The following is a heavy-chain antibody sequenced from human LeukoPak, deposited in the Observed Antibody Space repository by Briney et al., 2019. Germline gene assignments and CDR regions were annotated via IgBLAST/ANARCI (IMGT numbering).Heavy chain of an antibody. V-gene: IGHV3-30*04. CDR1: GFTFSNYA. J-gene: IGHJ4*02. D-gene: IGHD2-2*01. Sequence: GGSLRLSCVASGFTFSNYAMHWVRQAPGKGLEWVTVISYDGTNKYYADSVKGRFTISRDNSKNTLYLQMNSLRTEGTAVYYCARDAVVRDCSSTSCPPTYWGQGTLVTVSS. CDR2: ISYDGTNK. CDR3: ARDAVVRDCSSTSCPPTY.